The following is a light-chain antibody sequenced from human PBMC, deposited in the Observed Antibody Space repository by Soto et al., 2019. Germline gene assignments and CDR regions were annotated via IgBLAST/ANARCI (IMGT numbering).Light chain of an antibody. CDR3: QQYYSYPLT. CDR1: QGISSY. J-gene: IGKJ4*01. V-gene: IGKV1-8*01. Sequence: AIRMTQSPSSLSAFTGDRVTITCRASQGISSYLAWYQQKPGKAPKLLIYAASTLQSGVPSRFSCSGSGTDFTLTISCLQSEDFATYYCQQYYSYPLTFGGGTKVDIK. CDR2: AAS.